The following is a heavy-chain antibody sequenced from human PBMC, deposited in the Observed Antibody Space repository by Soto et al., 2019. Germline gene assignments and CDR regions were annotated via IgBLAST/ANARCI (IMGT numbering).Heavy chain of an antibody. J-gene: IGHJ5*02. CDR2: IIPIIGII. Sequence: QVQLVQSGAEVKKPGSSVKVSCKASGGTFSTYTITWVRQAPGQGLEWMGRIIPIIGIINYAQKFQGRVTIRADKFPGTDYMELTGLRSDDTAVYYCAGDPDSHYNDSHASSYPWGQGTLVTVSS. CDR3: AGDPDSHYNDSHASSYP. CDR1: GGTFSTYT. V-gene: IGHV1-69*08. D-gene: IGHD4-4*01.